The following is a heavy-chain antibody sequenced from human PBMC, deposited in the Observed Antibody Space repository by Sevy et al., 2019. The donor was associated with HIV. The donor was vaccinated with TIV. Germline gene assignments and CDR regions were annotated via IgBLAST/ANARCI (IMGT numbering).Heavy chain of an antibody. CDR2: INAGNGNT. J-gene: IGHJ4*02. CDR3: ARDLSFPIFGVVNDDY. V-gene: IGHV1-3*01. Sequence: ASVKVSCKASGYTFTSYAMHWVRQAPGQRLEWMGWINAGNGNTKYSQKFQGRVTITRDTSASTAYMELSSLRSEDTAVYYCARDLSFPIFGVVNDDYWGQGTLVTVSS. D-gene: IGHD3-3*01. CDR1: GYTFTSYA.